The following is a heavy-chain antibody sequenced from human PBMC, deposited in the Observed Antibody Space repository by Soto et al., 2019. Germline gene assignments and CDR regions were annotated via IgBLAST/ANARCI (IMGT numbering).Heavy chain of an antibody. J-gene: IGHJ4*02. CDR2: INPSGGST. V-gene: IGHV1-46*03. Sequence: ASVKVSCKASGYTFTSYYMHWVRQAPGQGLEWMGIINPSGGSTSYAQKFQGRVTMTRDTSTSTVYMELSSLRSEDTAVYYCAREGDIVVVVAATYFDYWGQGTLVTSPQ. CDR1: GYTFTSYY. D-gene: IGHD2-15*01. CDR3: AREGDIVVVVAATYFDY.